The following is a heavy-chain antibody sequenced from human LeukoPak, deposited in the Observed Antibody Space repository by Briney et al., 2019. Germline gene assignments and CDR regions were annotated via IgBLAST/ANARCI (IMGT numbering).Heavy chain of an antibody. V-gene: IGHV4-59*01. CDR2: ISYSGST. Sequence: SETLSLTCTVSGGSITSYYWSWIRQPPGKGLEWIGYISYSGSTNSNPSLKSRVTLSIDTSKNQFSLSLTSVTAADTAVYYCARGVEDIVVPEDNWFDPWGQGILVTVSS. D-gene: IGHD2-2*01. CDR1: GGSITSYY. CDR3: ARGVEDIVVPEDNWFDP. J-gene: IGHJ5*02.